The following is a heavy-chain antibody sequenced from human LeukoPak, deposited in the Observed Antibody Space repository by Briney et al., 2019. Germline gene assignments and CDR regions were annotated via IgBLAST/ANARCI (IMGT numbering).Heavy chain of an antibody. D-gene: IGHD2-21*01. Sequence: GGTLRLSCAASGLTFSSFGMSWVRQAPGKGLEWVSAISGSGDYTYYADSVKGRFTISRDNSKNTLSLQMNSLSAEDAAVYYCAKDRAVFPALFDYWGQGTLVTVSS. CDR2: ISGSGDYT. CDR3: AKDRAVFPALFDY. J-gene: IGHJ4*02. CDR1: GLTFSSFG. V-gene: IGHV3-23*01.